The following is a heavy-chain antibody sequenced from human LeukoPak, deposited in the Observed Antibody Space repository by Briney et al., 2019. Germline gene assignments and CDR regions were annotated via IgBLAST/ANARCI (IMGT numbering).Heavy chain of an antibody. CDR1: GFTFSSYS. Sequence: PGGSLRLSCAASGFTFSSYSMNWVRQAPGKGLEWVSSISSSSSYIYYADSVKDRFTISRDNAKNSLYLQMNSLRAEDTAVYYCARVTIAVAGNRKLDYWGQGTLVTVSS. CDR3: ARVTIAVAGNRKLDY. CDR2: ISSSSSYI. D-gene: IGHD6-19*01. V-gene: IGHV3-21*01. J-gene: IGHJ4*02.